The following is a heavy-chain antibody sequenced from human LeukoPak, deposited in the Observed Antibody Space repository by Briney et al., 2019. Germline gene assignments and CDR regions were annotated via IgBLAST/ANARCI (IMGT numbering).Heavy chain of an antibody. CDR3: ARVDLKYSSSPPGY. J-gene: IGHJ4*02. CDR1: GYSFTGYY. V-gene: IGHV1-2*06. CDR2: INPNSGVT. Sequence: ASVKVSCTASGYSFTGYYMHWVRQAHGQGQEWMGRINPNSGVTNYAQKFQGRVTMTRDTFISTAYMELSRLRSDDTAVYYCARVDLKYSSSPPGYWGQGTLVTVSS. D-gene: IGHD6-6*01.